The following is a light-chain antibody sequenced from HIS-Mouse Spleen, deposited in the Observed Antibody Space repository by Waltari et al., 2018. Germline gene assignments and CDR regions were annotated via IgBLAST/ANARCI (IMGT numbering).Light chain of an antibody. Sequence: EIVMTQSPATLSVSPGERATLSCRASQSVSSNLAWYQQKPGQAPRLLIYGASTRATGIPARCSGSGSGTEFTLTLSSMQSEDFAVYYCQQYNNWWTFGQGTKVEIK. J-gene: IGKJ1*01. CDR3: QQYNNWWT. CDR2: GAS. CDR1: QSVSSN. V-gene: IGKV3-15*01.